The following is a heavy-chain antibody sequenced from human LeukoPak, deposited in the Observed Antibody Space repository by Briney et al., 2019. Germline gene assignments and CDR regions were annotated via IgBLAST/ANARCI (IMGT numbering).Heavy chain of an antibody. J-gene: IGHJ5*02. CDR2: IYYSGST. CDR3: ARDPGRRYGYITPHNWFDP. Sequence: SETLSLTCTVSGGSISSSSYYWGWIRQPPGKGLEWIGRIYYSGSTYYNPSLKSRVTISVDTSKNQFSLKLSSVTAADTAVYYCARDPGRRYGYITPHNWFDPWGQGTLVTVSS. CDR1: GGSISSSSYY. D-gene: IGHD5-18*01. V-gene: IGHV4-39*07.